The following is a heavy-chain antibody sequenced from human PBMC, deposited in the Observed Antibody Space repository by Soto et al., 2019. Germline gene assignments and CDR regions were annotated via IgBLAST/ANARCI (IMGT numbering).Heavy chain of an antibody. D-gene: IGHD6-19*01. CDR3: TRDRGIAVAGTYRDYYYYMDV. V-gene: IGHV3-49*03. CDR2: IRSKAYGGTT. J-gene: IGHJ6*03. Sequence: GGSLRLSCTASGFTFGDYAMSWFRQAPGKGLEWVGFIRSKAYGGTTEYAASVKGSFTISRDDSKSIAYLQMNSLKTEDTAVYYCTRDRGIAVAGTYRDYYYYMDVWGKGTTVTVSS. CDR1: GFTFGDYA.